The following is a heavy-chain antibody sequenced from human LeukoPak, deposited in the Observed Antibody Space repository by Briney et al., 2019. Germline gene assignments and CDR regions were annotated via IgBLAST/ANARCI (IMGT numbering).Heavy chain of an antibody. V-gene: IGHV3-23*01. CDR2: ISGSGGST. CDR3: ARERDTSSYHYYGMDV. J-gene: IGHJ6*02. D-gene: IGHD2-2*01. Sequence: GGSLRLSCAASGFTFSSYAMSWVRQAPGKGLEWVSAISGSGGSTYYADSVKGRFTISRDNSENTLYLQMSSLRAEDTALYYCARERDTSSYHYYGMDVWGQGTTVTVSS. CDR1: GFTFSSYA.